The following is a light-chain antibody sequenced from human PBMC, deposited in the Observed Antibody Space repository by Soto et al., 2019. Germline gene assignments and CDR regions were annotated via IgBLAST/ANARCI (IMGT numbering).Light chain of an antibody. V-gene: IGKV1-27*01. CDR2: AAS. J-gene: IGKJ4*01. CDR3: QPVTAVPT. Sequence: DIQMTQSPSSLSASVGDRVTITCRASQAINNYLAWYQYKPGKVPTLLISAASTLQSGVPSCFSGSWSARDFTLAISSLQAEDVATYYCQPVTAVPTFGGGTNVEI. CDR1: QAINNY.